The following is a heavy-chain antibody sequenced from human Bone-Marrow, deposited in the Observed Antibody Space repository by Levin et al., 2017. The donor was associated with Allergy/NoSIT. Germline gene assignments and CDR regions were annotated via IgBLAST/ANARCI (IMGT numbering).Heavy chain of an antibody. CDR3: VRDWNSAPET. D-gene: IGHD1/OR15-1a*01. J-gene: IGHJ5*02. Sequence: GGSLRLSCAASGFTFSSYWMHWVRQAPGEGLVWVSRINTDGSRINYADSVKGRFTISRDNAKNTLYLQMNSLRAEDTAVYYCVRDWNSAPETWGQGTVVTVAS. CDR1: GFTFSSYW. CDR2: INTDGSRI. V-gene: IGHV3-74*01.